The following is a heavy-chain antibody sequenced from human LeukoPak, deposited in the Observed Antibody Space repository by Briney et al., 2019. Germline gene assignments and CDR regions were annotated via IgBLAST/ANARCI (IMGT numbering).Heavy chain of an antibody. D-gene: IGHD3-22*01. CDR3: ARRRGYLDY. Sequence: SETLSLTCTVSGGSISSYYWSWIRQPPGKGLEWIGYIYYSGSTNYNPSLKSRVTISVDTSKNQLSLKLSSVTAADTAVYYCARRRGYLDYWGQGTLVTVSS. J-gene: IGHJ4*02. CDR2: IYYSGST. V-gene: IGHV4-59*08. CDR1: GGSISSYY.